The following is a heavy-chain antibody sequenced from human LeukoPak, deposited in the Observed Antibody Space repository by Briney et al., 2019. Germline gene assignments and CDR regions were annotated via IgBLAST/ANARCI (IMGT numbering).Heavy chain of an antibody. Sequence: GGSLRLSCAASGFTFSSYSMNWVRQAPGKGLEWVSSISSSSSYIYYADSVKGRFTISRDNAKNSLYLQMNSLRAEDTAVYYCARAGPIAVAGTGFDYWGQGTLVTVSP. CDR2: ISSSSSYI. D-gene: IGHD6-19*01. V-gene: IGHV3-21*01. CDR1: GFTFSSYS. J-gene: IGHJ4*02. CDR3: ARAGPIAVAGTGFDY.